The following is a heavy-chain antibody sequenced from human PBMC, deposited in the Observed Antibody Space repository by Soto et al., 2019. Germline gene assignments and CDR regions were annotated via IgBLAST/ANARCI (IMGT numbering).Heavy chain of an antibody. V-gene: IGHV3-30*03. D-gene: IGHD5-12*01. CDR2: ISYDGNNK. Sequence: QVQLVDSGGGVVQPGRSLRLSCAASGFTFSNYAMHWVRQAPGKGLEWVALISYDGNNKYYADSVKGRFTXXXXXSKXXXXXXXXXXXXXXXXVXYCXKVPLRPYYFDYWGQGTLVTVSS. CDR1: GFTFSNYA. CDR3: XKVPLRPYYFDY. J-gene: IGHJ4*02.